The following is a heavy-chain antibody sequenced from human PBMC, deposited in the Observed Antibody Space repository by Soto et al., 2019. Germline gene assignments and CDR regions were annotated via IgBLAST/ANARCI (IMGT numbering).Heavy chain of an antibody. J-gene: IGHJ4*02. Sequence: GSLKLSCEASGVTFSSYEMDCVRQAPGKGLEWVSYISSSGSTIYYADSVKGRFTISRDNAKNSLYLQMNSLRAEDTAVYYCARVKRDGHKYWGQGTLVTVSS. V-gene: IGHV3-48*03. CDR2: ISSSGSTI. CDR1: GVTFSSYE. CDR3: ARVKRDGHKY.